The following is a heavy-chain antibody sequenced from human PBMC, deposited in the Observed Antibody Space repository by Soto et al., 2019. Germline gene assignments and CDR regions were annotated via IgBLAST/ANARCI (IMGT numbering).Heavy chain of an antibody. CDR2: IYYSGST. Sequence: SETLSLTCTVSGGSISSSSYYWGWIRQPPGKGLEWIGSIYYSGSTYYNPSLKSRVTICVDTSKNQFSLKLSSVTAADTAVYYCARSATYYDYVWGSYRTYYCGMDCWGRVPTGAV. CDR3: ARSATYYDYVWGSYRTYYCGMDC. CDR1: GGSISSSSYY. D-gene: IGHD3-16*02. J-gene: IGHJ6*02. V-gene: IGHV4-39*01.